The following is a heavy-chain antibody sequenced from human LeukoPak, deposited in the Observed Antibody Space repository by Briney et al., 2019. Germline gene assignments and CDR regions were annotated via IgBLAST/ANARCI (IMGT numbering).Heavy chain of an antibody. D-gene: IGHD6-19*01. V-gene: IGHV3-30-3*01. Sequence: GRSLRLSCAASGFTFSSYAMHWVRQAPGKGLEWVAVISYDGSNKYYADSVKGRFTISRDNSKNTLYLQMNSLRAEDTAVYYCAKEGRIAVAGHPDDAFDIWGQGTMVTVSS. CDR1: GFTFSSYA. CDR2: ISYDGSNK. J-gene: IGHJ3*02. CDR3: AKEGRIAVAGHPDDAFDI.